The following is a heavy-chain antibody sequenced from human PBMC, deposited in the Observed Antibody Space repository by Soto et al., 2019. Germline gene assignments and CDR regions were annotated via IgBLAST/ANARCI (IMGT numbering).Heavy chain of an antibody. CDR2: ISSDGNNE. J-gene: IGHJ4*02. Sequence: PGGSLRLSCAASGLSFSNFGMHWVRQAPGKGLEWVAAISSDGNNENYAHSLKGRFAISRDNSKKALYLQMNNLKPEDTAVYYCAKGPHSSAWYPGADYWGQGTPVTVSS. D-gene: IGHD6-19*01. CDR3: AKGPHSSAWYPGADY. CDR1: GLSFSNFG. V-gene: IGHV3-30*18.